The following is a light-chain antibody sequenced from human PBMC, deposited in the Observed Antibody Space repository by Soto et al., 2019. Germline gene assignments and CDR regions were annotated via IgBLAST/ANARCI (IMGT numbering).Light chain of an antibody. J-gene: IGKJ4*01. CDR2: GAS. V-gene: IGKV3-20*01. CDR3: QQYGSSPTRT. Sequence: EIVLTQSPGTLSLSPGDRATLSCRASQSVSSNFVAWYQQKPGQAPRLLIYGASSRATGVPDMFSGSGSGRDLTLPISTLEPEDYVLYYCQQYGSSPTRTFGEGTKVEIK. CDR1: QSVSSNF.